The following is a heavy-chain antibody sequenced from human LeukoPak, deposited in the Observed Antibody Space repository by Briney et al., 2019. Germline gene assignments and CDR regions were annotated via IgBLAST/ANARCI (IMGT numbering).Heavy chain of an antibody. D-gene: IGHD6-19*01. CDR1: GFTFSSYA. V-gene: IGHV3-64*01. Sequence: GGSLRLSCAASGFTFSSYAMHWVRQAPGKGLEYVSAISSNGGSTYYANSVKGRFTISRDNSKNTLYLQMNSLRAEDTALYYCAKDESVAGTGFDYWGQGTLVTVSS. CDR3: AKDESVAGTGFDY. J-gene: IGHJ4*02. CDR2: ISSNGGST.